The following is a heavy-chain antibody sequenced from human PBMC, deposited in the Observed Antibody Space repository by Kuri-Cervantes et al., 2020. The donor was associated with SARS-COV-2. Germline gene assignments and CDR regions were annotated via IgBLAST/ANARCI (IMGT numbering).Heavy chain of an antibody. CDR2: IYNSGST. CDR1: GDSITSSSYY. J-gene: IGHJ3*02. V-gene: IGHV4-39*01. CDR3: VTSLPRSGWDGEDAFDI. Sequence: SETLSLTCTVSGDSITSSSYYWGWIRQPPGKGLGWIGNIYNSGSTYYNPSLKSRVTISVDTSKKQFSLRLSSVTAADAAVYYCVTSLPRSGWDGEDAFDIWGQGTMVTVSS. D-gene: IGHD6-19*01.